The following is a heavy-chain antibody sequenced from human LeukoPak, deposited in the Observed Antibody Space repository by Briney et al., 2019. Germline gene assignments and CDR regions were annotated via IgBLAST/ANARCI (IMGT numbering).Heavy chain of an antibody. V-gene: IGHV1-8*01. CDR1: GYTFTSYD. D-gene: IGHD6-13*01. CDR2: MNPNSGNT. Sequence: GASVKVSCKASGYTFTSYDINWVRQATGQGLEWMGWMNPNSGNTGYAQKFQGRVTMTRNTSISTAYMELSSLRSEDTAVYYCASRSSWSVWGNYYYYMDVWGKGTTVTVSS. CDR3: ASRSSWSVWGNYYYYMDV. J-gene: IGHJ6*03.